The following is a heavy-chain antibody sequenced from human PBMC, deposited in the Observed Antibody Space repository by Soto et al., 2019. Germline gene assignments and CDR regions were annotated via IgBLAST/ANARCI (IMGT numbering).Heavy chain of an antibody. J-gene: IGHJ4*02. D-gene: IGHD6-13*01. CDR3: ARGGIAAAGSCFDY. Sequence: GGSLRLSCAASGFTFSSYGIHWVRQAPGKGLEWVAVIWYDGSNKYYADSVKGRFTISRDNSKNTLYLQMNSLRAEDTAVYYCARGGIAAAGSCFDYWGQGTLVTVSS. CDR2: IWYDGSNK. V-gene: IGHV3-33*01. CDR1: GFTFSSYG.